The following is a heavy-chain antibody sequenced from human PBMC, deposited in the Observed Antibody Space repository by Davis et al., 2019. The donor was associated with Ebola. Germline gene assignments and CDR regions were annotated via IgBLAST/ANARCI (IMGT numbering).Heavy chain of an antibody. J-gene: IGHJ3*01. CDR1: GFIFSDYY. CDR3: ARVSRKISTGWYRFDAIDV. D-gene: IGHD6-19*01. CDR2: MSGDHLHA. Sequence: AGSLRLSCEASGFIFSDYYMTWIRQAPGKGLEWISYMSGDHLHATYAETVRGRFTISRDDAKNSVYLHMNSLTVEDTALYYWARVSRKISTGWYRFDAIDVWGRGTLVTVS. V-gene: IGHV3-11*06.